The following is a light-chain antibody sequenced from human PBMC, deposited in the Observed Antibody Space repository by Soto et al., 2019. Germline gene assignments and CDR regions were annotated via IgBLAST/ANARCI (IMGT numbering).Light chain of an antibody. CDR1: QSVSSSY. V-gene: IGKV3-20*01. CDR2: GAS. J-gene: IGKJ1*01. Sequence: EIVLTQSPGTLSLSPGERATLSCMASQSVSSSYLAWYQQKPGQAPRLLIYGASSRATGIPDRFSGSGSGTDFTLTISRLEPEDFAVYYCQQYGSSLWMFGQGTKVEIK. CDR3: QQYGSSLWM.